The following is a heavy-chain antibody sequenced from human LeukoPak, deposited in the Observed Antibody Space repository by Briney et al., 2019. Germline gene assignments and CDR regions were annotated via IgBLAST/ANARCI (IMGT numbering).Heavy chain of an antibody. CDR2: INTDGSST. CDR3: ARAAGYSSDWYWFDP. CDR1: GFTFSGYW. D-gene: IGHD6-19*01. J-gene: IGHJ5*02. Sequence: PGESLRLSCAASGFTFSGYWMHWVRHAQGKGLVWVSRINTDGSSTSYADSVKGRFTISRDNAKNTLYLQMNSLRAEDTAVYYCARAAGYSSDWYWFDPWGQGTLVTVSS. V-gene: IGHV3-74*01.